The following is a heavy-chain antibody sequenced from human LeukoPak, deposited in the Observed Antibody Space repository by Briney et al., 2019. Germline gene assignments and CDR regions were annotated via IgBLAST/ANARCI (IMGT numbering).Heavy chain of an antibody. Sequence: PGGSLRLSCAASGFTFDDYAMHWVRQAPGKGLEWVSGISWNSGSIGYVDSVKGRFTISRDNAKNSLYLQMNSLRAEDTAVYYCARKNGLDYWGQGTLVTVSS. CDR3: ARKNGLDY. V-gene: IGHV3-9*01. J-gene: IGHJ4*02. CDR2: ISWNSGSI. CDR1: GFTFDDYA.